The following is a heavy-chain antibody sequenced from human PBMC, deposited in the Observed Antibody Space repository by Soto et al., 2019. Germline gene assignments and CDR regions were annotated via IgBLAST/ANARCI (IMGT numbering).Heavy chain of an antibody. J-gene: IGHJ6*02. D-gene: IGHD6-13*01. V-gene: IGHV1-2*04. CDR3: ARDRIAAAGTYYYYYGMDV. CDR2: INPNSGGT. Sequence: VASVKVSCKASGYTFTGYYMHCVRQSPEQGLEWMGWINPNSGGTNYAQKFQGWVTMTRDTSISTAYMELSRLRSDDTAVYYCARDRIAAAGTYYYYYGMDVWGQGTTVTVSS. CDR1: GYTFTGYY.